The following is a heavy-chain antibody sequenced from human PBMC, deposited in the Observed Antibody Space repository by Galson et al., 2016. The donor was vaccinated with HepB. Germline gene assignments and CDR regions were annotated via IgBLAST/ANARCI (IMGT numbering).Heavy chain of an antibody. CDR3: ATGVNQQHPYYFYS. D-gene: IGHD1-14*01. CDR1: GFTFSSYA. CDR2: ISGSGDTA. Sequence: SLRLSCAASGFTFSSYAMSWVRQAPGKGLEWVSAISGSGDTAFYTDAVKGRFTISRDNSENTLYLQMNSLRAGDTALYYCATGVNQQHPYYFYSRGPGILVTVSS. J-gene: IGHJ4*02. V-gene: IGHV3-23*01.